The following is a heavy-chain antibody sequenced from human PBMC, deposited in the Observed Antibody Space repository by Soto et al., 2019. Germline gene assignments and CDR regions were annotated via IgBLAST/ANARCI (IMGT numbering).Heavy chain of an antibody. CDR1: GFTFSSYG. CDR3: ARELVVTATPYGMDV. Sequence: GGSLRLSCAASGFTFSSYGMHWVRQAPGKGLEWVAVIWYDGSNKYYADSVKGRFTISRDNSKNTLYLQMNSLRAEDTAVYYCARELVVTATPYGMDVWGQGTTVTVSS. CDR2: IWYDGSNK. J-gene: IGHJ6*02. V-gene: IGHV3-33*01. D-gene: IGHD2-21*02.